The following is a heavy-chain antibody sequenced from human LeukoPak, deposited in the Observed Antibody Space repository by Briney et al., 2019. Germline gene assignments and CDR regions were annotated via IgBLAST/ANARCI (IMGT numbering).Heavy chain of an antibody. CDR2: ISGSGGNT. CDR1: GFTFSSYA. J-gene: IGHJ3*02. CDR3: AKDRRTAMALDAFDI. V-gene: IGHV3-23*01. Sequence: GGSLSLPCAASGFTFSSYAMSWVRQAPGKGLDWVSAISGSGGNTYYADSVKGRVPISRDNSKNTLYLQMNSLRAEDTAVYYCAKDRRTAMALDAFDIWGQGTMVTVSS. D-gene: IGHD5-18*01.